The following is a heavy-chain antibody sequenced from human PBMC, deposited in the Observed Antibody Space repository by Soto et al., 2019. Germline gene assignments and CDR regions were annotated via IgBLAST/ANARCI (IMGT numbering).Heavy chain of an antibody. Sequence: KASETLSLTCTVSGGSISSYYWSWIRQPPGKGLEWIGYIYYSGSTNYNPSLKSRVTISVDTSKNQFSLKLSSVTAADTAVYYCARGWRYYDSSGYFSYFDYWGQGTLVTVSS. CDR2: IYYSGST. J-gene: IGHJ4*02. V-gene: IGHV4-59*01. CDR3: ARGWRYYDSSGYFSYFDY. D-gene: IGHD3-22*01. CDR1: GGSISSYY.